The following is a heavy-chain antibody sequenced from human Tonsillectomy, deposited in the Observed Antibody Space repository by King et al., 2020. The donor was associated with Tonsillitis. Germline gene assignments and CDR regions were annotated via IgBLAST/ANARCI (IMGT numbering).Heavy chain of an antibody. J-gene: IGHJ5*02. CDR2: INPKAGTT. D-gene: IGHD3-10*01. CDR3: ARGYYYSGGAWFDP. Sequence: VQLVESGAEVKKPGASVNVSCKASEFTFTFYSVHWVRQAPGQRLEWLGLINPKAGTTIYAQRFLGRVTMTGDTSTDTVYMELSSLRSEDAAIYYCARGYYYSGGAWFDPWGKGSLVTVSS. V-gene: IGHV1-46*03. CDR1: EFTFTFYS.